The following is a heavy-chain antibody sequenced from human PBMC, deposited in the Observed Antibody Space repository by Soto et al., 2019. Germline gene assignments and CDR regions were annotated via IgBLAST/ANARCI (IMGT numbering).Heavy chain of an antibody. D-gene: IGHD6-13*01. CDR3: ARTIAEAGPYYYYGMDV. J-gene: IGHJ6*02. CDR2: MNPNSGNT. Sequence: QVQLVQSGAEVKKPGASVKVSCKASGYTFTSYDINWVRQATGQGLEWMGWMNPNSGNTGYAQKFQGRVTMTRTTSRSTAYMERSSLRAEDTAVYYCARTIAEAGPYYYYGMDVWGQGTTVTVSS. CDR1: GYTFTSYD. V-gene: IGHV1-8*01.